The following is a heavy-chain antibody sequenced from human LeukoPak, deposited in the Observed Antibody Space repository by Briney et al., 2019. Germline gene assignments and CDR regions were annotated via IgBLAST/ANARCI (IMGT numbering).Heavy chain of an antibody. V-gene: IGHV4-39*07. CDR2: IYYSGST. Sequence: SETLSLTCTVSGGSISSSSYYWGWIRQPPGKGLEWIGSIYYSGSTYYNPSLKSRVTISVDTSKNQFSLKLSSVTAADTAVYYCARDGLAVAEPAADYWGQGTLVTVSP. CDR3: ARDGLAVAEPAADY. J-gene: IGHJ4*02. CDR1: GGSISSSSYY. D-gene: IGHD6-19*01.